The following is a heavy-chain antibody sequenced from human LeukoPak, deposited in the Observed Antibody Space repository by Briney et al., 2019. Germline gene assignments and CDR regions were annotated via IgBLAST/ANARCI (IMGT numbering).Heavy chain of an antibody. J-gene: IGHJ4*02. D-gene: IGHD3-22*01. Sequence: GGSLRLSCAASGFTFSSYSMNWVRQAPGKGLEWVSSISSSSSYIYYADSVKGRFTISRDNAKNSLYLQMNSLRAEDTAVYYCARDLREQMVISPPLDYWGQGTLVTVSS. V-gene: IGHV3-21*01. CDR1: GFTFSSYS. CDR3: ARDLREQMVISPPLDY. CDR2: ISSSSSYI.